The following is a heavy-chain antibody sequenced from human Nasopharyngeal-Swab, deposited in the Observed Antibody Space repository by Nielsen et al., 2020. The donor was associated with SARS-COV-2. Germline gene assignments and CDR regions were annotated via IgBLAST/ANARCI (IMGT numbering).Heavy chain of an antibody. D-gene: IGHD3-10*01. J-gene: IGHJ4*02. CDR2: IVVGSGNT. CDR1: GFTFTSSA. CDR3: AAVPRTLWFGESYFDY. Sequence: SVKVSCKASGFTFTSSAVQWVRQARGQRLEWIGWIVVGSGNTNYAQKFQERVTITRDMSTSTAYMELSSLRSEDTAVYYCAAVPRTLWFGESYFDYWGQGTLFTVSS. V-gene: IGHV1-58*01.